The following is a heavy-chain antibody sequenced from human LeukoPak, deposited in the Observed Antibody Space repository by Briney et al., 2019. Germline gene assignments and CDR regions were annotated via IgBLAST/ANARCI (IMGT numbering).Heavy chain of an antibody. J-gene: IGHJ3*02. V-gene: IGHV4-61*02. CDR1: GGSISSGSYY. CDR2: IYTSGST. D-gene: IGHD2-21*01. CDR3: ARASGKIVVVNAFDI. Sequence: SETLSLTCTVSGGSISSGSYYWSWIRQPAGKGLEWIGRIYTSGSTNYNPSLKSRVTISADTSKNQFSLKQSSVTAADTAVYYCARASGKIVVVNAFDIWGQGTMVTVSS.